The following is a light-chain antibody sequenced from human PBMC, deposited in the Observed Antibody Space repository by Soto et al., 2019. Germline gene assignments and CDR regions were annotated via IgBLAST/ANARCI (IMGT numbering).Light chain of an antibody. CDR3: QQSYSSPRT. CDR2: GAV. J-gene: IGKJ4*01. Sequence: DIQMTQSPSSLSASVGGRVTVTCRASQSISSYLNWYQQKPGKAPKLLIYGAVNLQSGVPSRFSSSGSGTDFTLTISSLQPEDFATYYCQQSYSSPRTFGGGTKVEIK. CDR1: QSISSY. V-gene: IGKV1-39*01.